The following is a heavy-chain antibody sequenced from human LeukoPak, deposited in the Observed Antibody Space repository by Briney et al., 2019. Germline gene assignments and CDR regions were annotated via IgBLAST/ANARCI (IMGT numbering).Heavy chain of an antibody. J-gene: IGHJ4*02. Sequence: GGSLRLSCAASGFTFSGSAMHWVRQASGKGLEWVGRIRSKANSYATAYAASVKGRFTISRDDSKNTAYLQMNSLKAEDTAVYYCTRLNGDPSGWGQGTLVTVSS. CDR3: TRLNGDPSG. CDR1: GFTFSGSA. D-gene: IGHD4-17*01. V-gene: IGHV3-73*01. CDR2: IRSKANSYAT.